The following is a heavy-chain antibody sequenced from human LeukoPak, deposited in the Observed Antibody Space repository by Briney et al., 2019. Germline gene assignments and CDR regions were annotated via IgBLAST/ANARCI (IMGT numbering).Heavy chain of an antibody. CDR2: INPSGGST. V-gene: IGHV1-46*01. J-gene: IGHJ4*02. CDR1: GYTFTSYY. D-gene: IGHD4-17*01. Sequence: ASVKVSCKASGYTFTSYYMHWVRQAPGQGLEWMGIINPSGGSTSYAQKFQGRVTMTRDTSTSTVYMELSSLRSEDTAVYYCARVDYGDYDASPFDYWGQGTLDTVSS. CDR3: ARVDYGDYDASPFDY.